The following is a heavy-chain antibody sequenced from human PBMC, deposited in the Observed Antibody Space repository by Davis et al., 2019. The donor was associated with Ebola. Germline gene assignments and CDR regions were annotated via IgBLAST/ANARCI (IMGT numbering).Heavy chain of an antibody. CDR3: TTEDTGYLLDY. CDR1: GFTFDDYA. Sequence: GESLKISCAASGFTFDDYAMHWVRQAPGKGLEWVGRIKKKSDGGTTDYAAPVKGRFTISRDDSKNTVFLQMNSLKTEDTAVYYCTTEDTGYLLDYWGQGTLVTVSS. J-gene: IGHJ4*02. V-gene: IGHV3-15*01. D-gene: IGHD3-9*01. CDR2: IKKKSDGGTT.